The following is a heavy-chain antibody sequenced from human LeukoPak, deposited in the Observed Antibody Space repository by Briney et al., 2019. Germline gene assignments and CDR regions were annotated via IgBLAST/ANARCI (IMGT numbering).Heavy chain of an antibody. Sequence: PGGSLRLSCAASGFTFSSFWMSWVRQAPGKGLEWVAYIKQDGSEKYYVDSVKGRFTISRDNAKSSLYLQMNSLRAEDTAVYYCARSGYGDYGDWFDPWGQGALVTVSS. CDR1: GFTFSSFW. J-gene: IGHJ5*02. CDR2: IKQDGSEK. D-gene: IGHD4/OR15-4a*01. CDR3: ARSGYGDYGDWFDP. V-gene: IGHV3-7*01.